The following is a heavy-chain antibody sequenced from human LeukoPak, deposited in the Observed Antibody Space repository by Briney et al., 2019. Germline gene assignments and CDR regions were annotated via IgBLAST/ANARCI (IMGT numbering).Heavy chain of an antibody. CDR3: AKQSVATTPFDY. V-gene: IGHV4-59*08. Sequence: SETLSLTCSVSGGYISGNYWSWIRQPPGKGLEWIGYIYYSGSTSYNPSLRSRVTMSVDASKNQFSLNLISVTAADTAVYYCAKQSVATTPFDYWGQGTLVTVSS. J-gene: IGHJ4*02. CDR2: IYYSGST. CDR1: GGYISGNY. D-gene: IGHD1-26*01.